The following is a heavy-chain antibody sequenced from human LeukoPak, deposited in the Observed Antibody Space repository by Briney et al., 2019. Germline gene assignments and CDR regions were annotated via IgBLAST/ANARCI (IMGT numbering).Heavy chain of an antibody. CDR2: INHSGST. J-gene: IGHJ4*02. Sequence: PSETLSLTCAVYGGSFSGYCWSWIRQPPGKGLEWIGEINHSGSTNYNPSLKSRVTISVDTSKNQFSLKLSSVTAADTAVYYCARGVVKWYYDYVWGSYRYTAYFDYWGQGTLVTVSS. CDR3: ARGVVKWYYDYVWGSYRYTAYFDY. V-gene: IGHV4-34*01. CDR1: GGSFSGYC. D-gene: IGHD3-16*02.